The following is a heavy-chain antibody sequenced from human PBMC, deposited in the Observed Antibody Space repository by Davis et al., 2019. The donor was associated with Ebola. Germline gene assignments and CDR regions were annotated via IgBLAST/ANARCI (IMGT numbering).Heavy chain of an antibody. Sequence: PSETLSLTCTVSGGSISSYYWSWIRQPPGKGLEWIGEINHSGSTNYNPSLKSRVTISVDTSKNQFSLKLSSVTAADTAVYYCARAFNWFDPWGQGTLVTVSS. CDR1: GGSISSYY. V-gene: IGHV4-34*01. CDR2: INHSGST. CDR3: ARAFNWFDP. J-gene: IGHJ5*02.